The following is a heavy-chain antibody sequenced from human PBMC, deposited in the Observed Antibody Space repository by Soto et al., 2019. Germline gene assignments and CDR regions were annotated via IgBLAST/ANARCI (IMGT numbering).Heavy chain of an antibody. Sequence: PSETLSLTCAVSGGSISSGDYSWNWIRQPPGKGLEWIGYIYYGGSTYYNPSLQSRVTMSVDRSRNQFSLKLSSVTAADTAVYYCALTYSGYDGFDYWGQGTLVTVSS. CDR1: GGSISSGDYS. CDR3: ALTYSGYDGFDY. D-gene: IGHD5-12*01. CDR2: IYYGGST. J-gene: IGHJ4*02. V-gene: IGHV4-30-2*01.